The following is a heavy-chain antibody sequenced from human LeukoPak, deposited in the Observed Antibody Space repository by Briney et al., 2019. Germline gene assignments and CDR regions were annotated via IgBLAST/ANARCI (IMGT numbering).Heavy chain of an antibody. CDR1: GFTFSSYG. V-gene: IGHV3-30*02. CDR2: IRYDGSNK. J-gene: IGHJ4*02. D-gene: IGHD2-2*01. Sequence: GGSLRLSCAASGFTFSSYGMHWVRQAPGKGLEWVAFIRYDGSNKYYADSVKGRFTISRDNSKSTLYLQMNSLRAEGTAVYYCAKQAVPAATIYFDYWGQGTLVTVSS. CDR3: AKQAVPAATIYFDY.